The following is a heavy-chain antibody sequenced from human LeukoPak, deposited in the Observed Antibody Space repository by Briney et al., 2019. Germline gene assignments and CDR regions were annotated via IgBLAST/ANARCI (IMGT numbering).Heavy chain of an antibody. V-gene: IGHV1-8*01. CDR2: MNPNSGNT. CDR1: GYTFTSHD. D-gene: IGHD1-1*01. CDR3: ARGYSPSIRTTGNDY. J-gene: IGHJ4*02. Sequence: ASVKVSCKASGYTFTSHDINWVRQATGQGPEWMGWMNPNSGNTGYAQKFQGRVTMTRDTSINTAYMELHSLRSEDTAVYYCARGYSPSIRTTGNDYWGQGTLVTVSS.